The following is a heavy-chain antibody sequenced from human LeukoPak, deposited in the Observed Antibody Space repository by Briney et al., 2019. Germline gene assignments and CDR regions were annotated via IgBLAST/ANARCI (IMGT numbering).Heavy chain of an antibody. CDR1: GGSISSYY. V-gene: IGHV4-59*08. Sequence: SETLSLTCTVSGGSISSYYWGWIRQPPGKGLEWIGYIYYSGSTNYNPSLKSRVTISVDTSKNQFSLKLSSVTAADTAVYYCASLYGSGTKYYMDVWGKGTTVTVSS. D-gene: IGHD3-10*01. CDR2: IYYSGST. J-gene: IGHJ6*03. CDR3: ASLYGSGTKYYMDV.